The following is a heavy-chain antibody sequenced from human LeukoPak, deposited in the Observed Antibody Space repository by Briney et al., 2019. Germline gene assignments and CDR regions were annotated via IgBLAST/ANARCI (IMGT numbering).Heavy chain of an antibody. J-gene: IGHJ4*02. D-gene: IGHD6-13*01. V-gene: IGHV1-46*01. Sequence: SVKLSCNASGYTFTSYYMHCVRLSPRPGREGMGIINTSTGNASYAQKFQGRVTMTRDTSTSTVYMELSSLRSEDTAVYYCARGGIAAAGPKFYLCQGTLVTVSS. CDR1: GYTFTSYY. CDR3: ARGGIAAAGPKFY. CDR2: INTSTGNA.